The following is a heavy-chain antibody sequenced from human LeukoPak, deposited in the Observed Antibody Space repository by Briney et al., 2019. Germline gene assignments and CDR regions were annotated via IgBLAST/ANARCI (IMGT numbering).Heavy chain of an antibody. CDR3: ARLGGDAFDI. D-gene: IGHD3-10*01. CDR2: ISSSSSYI. Sequence: PGGSLRLXCAASXXTFSSYSMNWVRQAPGKGLEWVSSISSSSSYIYYADSVKGRFTISRDNAKNSLYLQMNSLRAEDTAVYYCARLGGDAFDIWGQGTMVTVSS. V-gene: IGHV3-21*01. J-gene: IGHJ3*02. CDR1: XXTFSSYS.